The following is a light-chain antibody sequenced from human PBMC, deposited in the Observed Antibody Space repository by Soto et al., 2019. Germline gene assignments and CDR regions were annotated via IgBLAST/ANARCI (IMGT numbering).Light chain of an antibody. J-gene: IGKJ1*01. CDR1: QSISMY. CDR3: QQYRT. Sequence: DIQMTQSPSSLSASLGDRVTITCRASQSISMYLNWYQQKPGKAPKLLIYDASSLESGVPSRFSGSGSGTEFTLTISSLQPDDFATYYCQQYRTFGQGTKVDIK. V-gene: IGKV1-5*01. CDR2: DAS.